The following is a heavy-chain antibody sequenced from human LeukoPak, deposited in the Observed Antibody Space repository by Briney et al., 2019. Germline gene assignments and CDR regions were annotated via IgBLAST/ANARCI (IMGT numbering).Heavy chain of an antibody. J-gene: IGHJ5*02. CDR2: ISAYNGNT. D-gene: IGHD3-22*01. CDR3: AGVTTYYYDSSGFDR. CDR1: GYTFTSYG. Sequence: AASVKVSCKASGYTFTSYGISWVRQAPGQGLEWMGWISAYNGNTNYAQRLQGRVTMTTDTSTSTAYMELRSLRSDDTAVYYCAGVTTYYYDSSGFDRWGQGTLVTVSS. V-gene: IGHV1-18*01.